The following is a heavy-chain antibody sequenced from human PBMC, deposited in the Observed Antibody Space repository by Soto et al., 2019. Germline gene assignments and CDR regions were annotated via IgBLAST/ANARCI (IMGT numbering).Heavy chain of an antibody. V-gene: IGHV3-30*18. CDR3: ANGYYDFWSAGY. D-gene: IGHD3-3*01. Sequence: GGSLRLSCAASGFTFSSYGMHWVRQAPGKGLEWVAVISYDGSNKYYADSVKGRFTISRDNSKNTLYLQMNSLRAEDTAVYYCANGYYDFWSAGYWGQGTLVTVSS. CDR2: ISYDGSNK. J-gene: IGHJ4*02. CDR1: GFTFSSYG.